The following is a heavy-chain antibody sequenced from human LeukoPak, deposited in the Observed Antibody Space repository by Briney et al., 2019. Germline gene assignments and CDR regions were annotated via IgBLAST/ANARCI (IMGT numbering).Heavy chain of an antibody. Sequence: SETLSLTCTVSGGSISSYCWSWIRQPPGKGLEWIGYIYYSGSTNYNPSLKSRVTISVDTSKNQFSLKLSSVTAADTAVYYCARLGITMVRGVIGPGWFDPWGQGTLVTVSS. CDR3: ARLGITMVRGVIGPGWFDP. D-gene: IGHD3-10*01. J-gene: IGHJ5*02. V-gene: IGHV4-59*01. CDR1: GGSISSYC. CDR2: IYYSGST.